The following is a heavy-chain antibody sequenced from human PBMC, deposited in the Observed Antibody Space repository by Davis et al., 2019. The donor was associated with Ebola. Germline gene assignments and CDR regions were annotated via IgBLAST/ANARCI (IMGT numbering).Heavy chain of an antibody. CDR2: INHSGST. J-gene: IGHJ6*02. V-gene: IGHV4-34*01. CDR1: GGSFSGYY. D-gene: IGHD5-12*01. CDR3: ARRSPSWRPKGPIYYYYGMDV. Sequence: GSLRLSCAVYGGSFSGYYWSWIRQPPGKGLEWIGEINHSGSTNYNPSLKSRVTISVDTSKNQFSLKLSSVTAADTAVYYCARRSPSWRPKGPIYYYYGMDVWGQGTTVTVSS.